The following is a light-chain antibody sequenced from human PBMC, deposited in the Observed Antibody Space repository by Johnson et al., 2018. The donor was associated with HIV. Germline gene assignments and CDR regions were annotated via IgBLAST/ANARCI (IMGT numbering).Light chain of an antibody. CDR1: SSNIGNNY. CDR2: DNN. Sequence: QPVLTQPPSVSAAPGQKVTISCSGSSSNIGNNYVSWYQQLPGTAPKLLISDNNKRPSGIPDRFSGSKSGTSATLGITGLQTGDEADYYCGTWDSSLSAGGVFGTGTKVTVL. V-gene: IGLV1-51*01. J-gene: IGLJ1*01. CDR3: GTWDSSLSAGGV.